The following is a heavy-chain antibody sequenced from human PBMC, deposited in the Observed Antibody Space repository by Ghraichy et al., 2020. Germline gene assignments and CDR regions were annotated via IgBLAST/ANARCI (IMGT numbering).Heavy chain of an antibody. D-gene: IGHD1-20*01. J-gene: IGHJ6*02. CDR3: ARGYVMAPSGITGNPGYGMDV. CDR2: INHSGST. Sequence: SETLSLTCAVYGGSFSGYYWSWIRQPPGKGLEWIGEINHSGSTNYNPSLKSRVTISVDTSKNQFSLKLSSVTAADTAVYYCARGYVMAPSGITGNPGYGMDVWGQGTTVTVSS. V-gene: IGHV4-34*01. CDR1: GGSFSGYY.